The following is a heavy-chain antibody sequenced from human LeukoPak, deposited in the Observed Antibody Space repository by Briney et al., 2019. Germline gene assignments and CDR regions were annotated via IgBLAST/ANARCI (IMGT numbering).Heavy chain of an antibody. J-gene: IGHJ4*02. D-gene: IGHD6-6*01. V-gene: IGHV3-30*03. CDR2: ISDGGTHL. CDR3: AREGIGAQYYFDY. Sequence: PGGSLRLSCAGSGFIFRNYGMHWVRQAPGQGLEWVAVISDGGTHLYYADSVKGRFTISRDNSESTMYLQMNSLRVEDTAVYYCAREGIGAQYYFDYWGQGTLVTVSS. CDR1: GFIFRNYG.